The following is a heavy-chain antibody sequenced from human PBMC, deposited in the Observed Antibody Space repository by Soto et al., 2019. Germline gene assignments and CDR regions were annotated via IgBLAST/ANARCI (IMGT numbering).Heavy chain of an antibody. CDR1: CISIHSYY. D-gene: IGHD3-10*01. Sequence: SETLSLTCTLSCISIHSYYWSWIRQPPGKGLERIGYIYYSGSTKYNHSNKNRVNKSVDTSKKQITLKMRTVTAADTAVYYCARRYGGAFDIWGQGTMVT. J-gene: IGHJ3*02. CDR2: IYYSGST. CDR3: ARRYGGAFDI. V-gene: IGHV4-59*08.